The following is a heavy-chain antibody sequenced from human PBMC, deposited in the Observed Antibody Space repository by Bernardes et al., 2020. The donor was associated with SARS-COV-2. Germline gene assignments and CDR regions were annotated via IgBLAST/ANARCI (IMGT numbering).Heavy chain of an antibody. CDR2: IKQDGSET. J-gene: IGHJ4*02. CDR1: GFTFNGYW. V-gene: IGHV3-7*05. Sequence: GGSLRLSCAASGFTFNGYWMSWVRQAPGKGLEWVANIKQDGSETYYVDSVKGRFTISRDNAKNSLYLQMNSLRAEDTGVYYCARERAPDEYSSSLFRYWGQGTLVTVSS. CDR3: ARERAPDEYSSSLFRY. D-gene: IGHD6-6*01.